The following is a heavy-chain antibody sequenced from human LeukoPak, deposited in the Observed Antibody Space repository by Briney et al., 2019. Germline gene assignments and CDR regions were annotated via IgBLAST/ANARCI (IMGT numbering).Heavy chain of an antibody. CDR2: IYHSGST. CDR1: GYSISSGYY. CDR3: AREGSSGTGFDY. V-gene: IGHV4-38-2*02. Sequence: SETLSLTCTVSGYSISSGYYWGWIRQPPGKGLEWIGSIYHSGSTYYNPSLKSRVTISVDTSKNQFSLRLSSVTAADTAVYYCAREGSSGTGFDYWGQGTLVTVSS. J-gene: IGHJ4*02. D-gene: IGHD6-13*01.